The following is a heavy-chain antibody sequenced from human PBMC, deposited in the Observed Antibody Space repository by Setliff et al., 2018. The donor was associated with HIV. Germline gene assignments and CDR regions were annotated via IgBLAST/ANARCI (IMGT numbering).Heavy chain of an antibody. Sequence: GGSLRLSCAASGFTFSNYAMSWVRQAPGKGLEWVSGISGSAGTTYYADSMKGRFTIYRDNSKNTLYLQMNSLRVEDTAVYYCAKDVCSGAYCYAYYYYGMDVWGQGTMVTVSS. J-gene: IGHJ6*02. V-gene: IGHV3-23*01. CDR3: AKDVCSGAYCYAYYYYGMDV. D-gene: IGHD2-15*01. CDR1: GFTFSNYA. CDR2: ISGSAGTT.